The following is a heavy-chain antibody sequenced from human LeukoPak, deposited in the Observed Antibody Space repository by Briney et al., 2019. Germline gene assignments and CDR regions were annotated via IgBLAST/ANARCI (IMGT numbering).Heavy chain of an antibody. CDR2: INWNGGST. D-gene: IGHD5-12*01. CDR1: GFTFDDYG. CDR3: ARVTYYDSLYYFDY. J-gene: IGHJ4*02. Sequence: GGSLRLSCAASGFTFDDYGLSWVRQAPGKGLEWVSGINWNGGSTGYADSVKGRFTISRDNAKNSLYLQMNSLRAEDTALYYCARVTYYDSLYYFDYWGQGTLVTVSS. V-gene: IGHV3-20*04.